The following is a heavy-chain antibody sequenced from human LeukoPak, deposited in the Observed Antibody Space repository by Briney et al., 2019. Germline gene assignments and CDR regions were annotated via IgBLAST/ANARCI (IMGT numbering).Heavy chain of an antibody. J-gene: IGHJ4*02. D-gene: IGHD3-22*01. CDR1: GGSIGGYY. CDR3: ARGRYYYDSSGYRF. V-gene: IGHV4-59*12. CDR2: IYYTGST. Sequence: SETLSLTCAVSGGSIGGYYWSWIRQPPGKGLEWMGFIYYTGSTKYNPSLESRANMSVDTSKNQFSLKLSSVTAADTAVYYCARGRYYYDSSGYRFWGQGTLVTVSS.